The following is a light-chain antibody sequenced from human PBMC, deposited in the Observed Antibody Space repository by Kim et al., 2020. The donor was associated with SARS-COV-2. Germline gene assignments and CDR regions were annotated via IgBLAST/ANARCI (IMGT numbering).Light chain of an antibody. V-gene: IGLV3-19*01. CDR3: NARDSSGNHWV. Sequence: ALGQTVRITCQGDSLRSYYASWYQQKPGQAPVLVIYGKNNRPSGIPDRFSGSSSGNTASLTITGAQAEDEAYYYCNARDSSGNHWVFGGGTQLTVL. CDR1: SLRSYY. J-gene: IGLJ3*02. CDR2: GKN.